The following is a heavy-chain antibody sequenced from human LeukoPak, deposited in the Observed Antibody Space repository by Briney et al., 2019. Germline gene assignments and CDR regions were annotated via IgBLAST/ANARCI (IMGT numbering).Heavy chain of an antibody. CDR2: IYYSGST. CDR3: ARADYGDYVFDL. D-gene: IGHD4-17*01. V-gene: IGHV4-30-4*01. J-gene: IGHJ2*01. CDR1: GGSISGGDVY. Sequence: SETLSLTCTVSGGSISGGDVYWSWIRQPPGKGLESIAYIYYSGSTYYTPSLKSRVTISVDTSKNQFSLKLSSVTAADTAVYYCARADYGDYVFDLWGRGTLVTVSS.